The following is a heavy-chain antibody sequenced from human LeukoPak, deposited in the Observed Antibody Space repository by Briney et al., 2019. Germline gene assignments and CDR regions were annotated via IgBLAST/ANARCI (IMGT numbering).Heavy chain of an antibody. CDR3: ARDFKLNYDY. CDR1: GYTFTGYY. CDR2: VNPNSGGT. Sequence: ASVKVSCKASGYTFTGYYIHWVRQAPGQGLEWMGRVNPNSGGTNYAQKFQGRVTMTRDTSISTAYMELSRLRSDDTAVYYCARDFKLNYDYWGQGTLVTVSS. V-gene: IGHV1-2*06. J-gene: IGHJ4*02. D-gene: IGHD5-24*01.